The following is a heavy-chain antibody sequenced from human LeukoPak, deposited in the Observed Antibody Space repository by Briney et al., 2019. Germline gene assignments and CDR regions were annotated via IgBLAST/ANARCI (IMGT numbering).Heavy chain of an antibody. V-gene: IGHV3-30*03. CDR1: GFTFSSYG. CDR3: ARGLWYSSSPLDY. CDR2: ISYDGSNK. J-gene: IGHJ4*02. Sequence: GRSLRLSCAASGFTFSSYGMHWVRQAPGKGLEWGAVISYDGSNKYYADSVKGRFTISRDNSKNTLYLQMNSLIAEDTAVYYCARGLWYSSSPLDYWGQGTLVTVSS. D-gene: IGHD6-13*01.